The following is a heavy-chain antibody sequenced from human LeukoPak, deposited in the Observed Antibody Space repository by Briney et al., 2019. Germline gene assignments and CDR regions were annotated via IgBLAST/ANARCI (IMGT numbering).Heavy chain of an antibody. CDR2: INSDGSST. Sequence: GGSLRLSCAASAFTFSNYWMHWVRQAPGKGLVWVSLINSDGSSTSYADSVKGRFTISRDNAKNTLYLQMNSLRAEDTAAYYCAREELRSRGVPNWGQGTLVTVSS. D-gene: IGHD3-10*01. V-gene: IGHV3-74*01. CDR3: AREELRSRGVPN. J-gene: IGHJ4*02. CDR1: AFTFSNYW.